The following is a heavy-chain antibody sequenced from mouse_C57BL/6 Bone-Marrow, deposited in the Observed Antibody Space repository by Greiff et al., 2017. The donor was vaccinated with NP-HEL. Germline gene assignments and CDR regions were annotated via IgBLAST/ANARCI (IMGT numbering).Heavy chain of an antibody. J-gene: IGHJ4*01. CDR3: ARKGAITTVPYAMDY. CDR2: IYPGSGST. Sequence: VQLQQPGAELVKPGASVKMSCKASGYTFTSYWITWVKQRPGQGLEWIGDIYPGSGSTNYNEKFKSKATLTVDTSSSTAYMQLSSLTSEDSAVYYCARKGAITTVPYAMDYWGQGTSVTVSS. CDR1: GYTFTSYW. V-gene: IGHV1-55*01. D-gene: IGHD1-1*01.